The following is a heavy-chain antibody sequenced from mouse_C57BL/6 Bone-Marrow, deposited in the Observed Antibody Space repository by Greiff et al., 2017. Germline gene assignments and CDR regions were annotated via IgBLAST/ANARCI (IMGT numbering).Heavy chain of an antibody. CDR1: GYAFSSSW. CDR3: ARVLITTVVATDY. CDR2: IYPGDGDT. J-gene: IGHJ2*01. Sequence: VQLQQSGPELVKPGASVKISCKASGYAFSSSWMNWVKQRPGKGLEWIGRIYPGDGDTNYNGKFKGQATLTADKSSSTAYMQLSSLTSEDSAVYFCARVLITTVVATDYWGQGTTLTVSS. V-gene: IGHV1-82*01. D-gene: IGHD1-1*01.